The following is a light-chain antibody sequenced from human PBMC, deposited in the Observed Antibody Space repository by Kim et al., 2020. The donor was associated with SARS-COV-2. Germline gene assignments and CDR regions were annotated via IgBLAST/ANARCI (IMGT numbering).Light chain of an antibody. J-gene: IGLJ3*02. Sequence: SYELTQPPSVSVAPGQTARITCGGNNIGSKSVHWYQQKPGQAPVLVIYHDSDRPSGIPERFSGSNSGNTATLTISRVEAGDEADYYCQAWDSSSAHPVFG. V-gene: IGLV3-21*04. CDR1: NIGSKS. CDR3: QAWDSSSAHPV. CDR2: HDS.